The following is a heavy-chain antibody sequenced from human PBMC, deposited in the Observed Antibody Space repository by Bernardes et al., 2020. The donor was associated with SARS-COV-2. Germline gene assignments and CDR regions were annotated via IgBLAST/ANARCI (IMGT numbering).Heavy chain of an antibody. CDR1: GYTFTSYG. CDR2: ISVNSGNT. Sequence: ASVKVSCKASGYTFTSYGISWVRQAPGQGLEWMGWISVNSGNTNYAQKLQGRVTMTADTSTSTAYMELRSLRSDDTAVYYCTGHYGFYWGQGTLVSVSS. J-gene: IGHJ4*02. V-gene: IGHV1-18*04. CDR3: TGHYGFY. D-gene: IGHD4-17*01.